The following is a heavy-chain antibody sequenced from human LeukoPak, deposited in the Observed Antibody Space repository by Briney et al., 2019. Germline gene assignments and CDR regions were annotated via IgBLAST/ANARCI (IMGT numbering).Heavy chain of an antibody. J-gene: IGHJ4*02. V-gene: IGHV3-30*18. CDR2: ISYDGSNK. D-gene: IGHD4-17*01. CDR3: AKDFRDYGDYDGDY. Sequence: PGGSLTLSCAASGFTFSNYGMHWVRQAPGKGLEWVAVISYDGSNKYYADSVKGRFTISRDNSKNTLYLQMNSLRAEDTAVYYCAKDFRDYGDYDGDYWGQGTLVTVSS. CDR1: GFTFSNYG.